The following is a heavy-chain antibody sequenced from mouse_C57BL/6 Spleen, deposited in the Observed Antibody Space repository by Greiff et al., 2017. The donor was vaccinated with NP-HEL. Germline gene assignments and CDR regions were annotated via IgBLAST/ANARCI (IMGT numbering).Heavy chain of an antibody. CDR1: GFTFSDYG. CDR3: ASPYGSSYLYYAMDY. CDR2: ISSGSSTI. J-gene: IGHJ4*01. D-gene: IGHD1-1*01. V-gene: IGHV5-17*01. Sequence: DVHLVESGGGLVKPGGSLKLSCAASGFTFSDYGMHWVRQAPEKGLEWVAYISSGSSTIYYADTVKGRFTISRDNAKNTLFLQMTSLRSEDTAMYYCASPYGSSYLYYAMDYWGQGTSVTVSS.